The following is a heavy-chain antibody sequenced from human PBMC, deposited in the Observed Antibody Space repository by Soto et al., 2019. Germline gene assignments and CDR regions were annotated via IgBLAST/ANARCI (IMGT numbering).Heavy chain of an antibody. CDR3: ARDRSDIVVVPAAIGWDNWFDP. CDR1: GFTFSDYY. CDR2: ISSSGSTI. J-gene: IGHJ5*02. Sequence: GGSLRLSCAASGFTFSDYYMSWIRQAPGKGLEWVSYISSSGSTIYYADSVKGRFTISRDNAKNSLYLQMNSLRAEDTAVYYCARDRSDIVVVPAAIGWDNWFDPWGQGTLVTVSS. D-gene: IGHD2-2*01. V-gene: IGHV3-11*01.